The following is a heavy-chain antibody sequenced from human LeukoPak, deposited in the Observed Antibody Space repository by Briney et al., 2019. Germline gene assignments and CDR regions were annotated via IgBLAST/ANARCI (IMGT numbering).Heavy chain of an antibody. V-gene: IGHV4-61*02. CDR1: GGSISSGSYY. D-gene: IGHD6-6*01. CDR2: IYTSGST. CDR3: ARTKEYTTSSFDY. Sequence: PSQTLSLTCTVSGGSISSGSYYWSWIRQPAGKGLEWIGRIYTSGSTNHNPSLSSRVTISADTSKNQFSLKLSSVTAADTAVYYCARTKEYTTSSFDYWGQGTLVTVSS. J-gene: IGHJ4*02.